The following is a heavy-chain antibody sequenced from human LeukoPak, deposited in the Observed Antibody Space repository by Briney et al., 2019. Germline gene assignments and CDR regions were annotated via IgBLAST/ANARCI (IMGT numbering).Heavy chain of an antibody. CDR2: IYSGGST. J-gene: IGHJ4*02. V-gene: IGHV3-66*01. CDR3: ARVGLWFGELHEN. D-gene: IGHD3-10*01. Sequence: XXXVRXAPGXXLEWVSVIYSGGSTYYADSVKGRFTISRDNSKNTLYLQMNSLRAEDTAVYYCARVGLWFGELHENWGQGTLVTVSS.